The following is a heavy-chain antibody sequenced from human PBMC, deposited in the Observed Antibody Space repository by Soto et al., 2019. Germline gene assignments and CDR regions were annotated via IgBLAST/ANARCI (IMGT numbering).Heavy chain of an antibody. D-gene: IGHD3-16*02. CDR1: GFTFSSYA. Sequence: GGSLRLSCAASGFTFSSYAMSWVRQAPGKGLEWVSAISGSGGSTYYADSVKGRFTISRDNSKNTLYLQMNSLRAEDTAVYYCAKGEVLNYDYIWGSYRRRGAEYFQHWGQGTLVTVSS. CDR3: AKGEVLNYDYIWGSYRRRGAEYFQH. J-gene: IGHJ1*01. CDR2: ISGSGGST. V-gene: IGHV3-23*01.